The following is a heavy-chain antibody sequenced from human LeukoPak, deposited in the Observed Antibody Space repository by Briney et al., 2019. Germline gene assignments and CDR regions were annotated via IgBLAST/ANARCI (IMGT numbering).Heavy chain of an antibody. CDR1: GFTFSSYS. CDR2: ISSSGSTI. Sequence: GGSLRLSCAGSGFTFSSYSMNWVRQAPGKGLEWVSYISSSGSTIYYADSVKGRLTISRDNAKNSLYLQMNSLRAEDTAVYYCAELGITMIGGVWGKGTTVTISS. V-gene: IGHV3-48*04. J-gene: IGHJ6*04. D-gene: IGHD3-10*02. CDR3: AELGITMIGGV.